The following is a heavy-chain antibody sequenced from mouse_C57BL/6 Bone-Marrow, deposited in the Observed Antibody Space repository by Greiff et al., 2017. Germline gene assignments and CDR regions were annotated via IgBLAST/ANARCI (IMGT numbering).Heavy chain of an antibody. CDR1: GYTFTSYW. CDR2: IDPSDSYT. CDR3: AREGYTWFAY. J-gene: IGHJ3*01. Sequence: VQLKQPGAELVRPGTSVKLSCKASGYTFTSYWMHWVKQRPGQGLEWIGVIDPSDSYTNYNQKFKGKATVTVDTSSSTAYMQLSSLTSEDAAVYYCAREGYTWFAYWGQGTLVTVSA. D-gene: IGHD3-1*01. V-gene: IGHV1-59*01.